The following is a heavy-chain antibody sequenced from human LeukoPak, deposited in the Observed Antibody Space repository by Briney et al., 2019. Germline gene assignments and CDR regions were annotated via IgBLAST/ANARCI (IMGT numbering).Heavy chain of an antibody. V-gene: IGHV4-4*09. CDR2: IYTTGST. J-gene: IGHJ3*02. CDR1: GSSIGTYS. D-gene: IGHD5-24*01. CDR3: ARHRAEMATITGDAFDI. Sequence: KTSETLSLTCTVSGSSIGTYSWSWIRQPPGKGLEWVGYIYTTGSTHYNPSLKSRVTMSLDTSKNQLSLRLSSVTAADTAVFYCARHRAEMATITGDAFDIWGQGTMVTVSS.